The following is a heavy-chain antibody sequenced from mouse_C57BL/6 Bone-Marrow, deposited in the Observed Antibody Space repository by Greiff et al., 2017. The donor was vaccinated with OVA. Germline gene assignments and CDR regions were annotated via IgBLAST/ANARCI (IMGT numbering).Heavy chain of an antibody. CDR3: ATYGSSLYWYFDV. Sequence: EVQLQESGTGLVKPSQSLSLTCSVTGYSITSCYYWNWIRQFPGNKLEWMGYISYDGSNKYNPSLKNRISITRDTSKNQFFLKLNSVTTEDTATYYCATYGSSLYWYFDVWGTGTTVTVSS. CDR2: ISYDGSN. V-gene: IGHV3-6*01. D-gene: IGHD1-1*01. CDR1: GYSITSCYY. J-gene: IGHJ1*03.